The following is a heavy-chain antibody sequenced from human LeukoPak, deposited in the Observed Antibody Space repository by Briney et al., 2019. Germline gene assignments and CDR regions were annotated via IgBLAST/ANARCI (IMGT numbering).Heavy chain of an antibody. CDR3: ARDTAMVSGYYYYMDV. CDR1: GGSISSGSYY. J-gene: IGHJ6*03. D-gene: IGHD5-18*01. V-gene: IGHV4-61*02. Sequence: SQTLSLTCTVSGGSISSGSYYWSWIRQPAGKGLEWIGRIYTSGSTNYNPSLKSRVTISVDTSKNQFSLKLSSVTAADTAVYYCARDTAMVSGYYYYMDVWGKGTTVTISS. CDR2: IYTSGST.